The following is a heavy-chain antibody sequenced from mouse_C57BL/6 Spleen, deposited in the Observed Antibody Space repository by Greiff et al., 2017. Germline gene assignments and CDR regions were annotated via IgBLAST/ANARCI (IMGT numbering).Heavy chain of an antibody. CDR1: GYTFTNYW. CDR2: IYPGGGYT. Sequence: QVQLKQSGAELVRPGTSVKMSCKASGYTFTNYWIGWAKQRPGHGLEWIGDIYPGGGYTNYNEKFKGKATLTADKSSSTAYMQFSSLTSEDSAIYCCARANWDRLYYLDYWGQGTTRTVSS. CDR3: ARANWDRLYYLDY. J-gene: IGHJ2*01. D-gene: IGHD4-1*01. V-gene: IGHV1-63*01.